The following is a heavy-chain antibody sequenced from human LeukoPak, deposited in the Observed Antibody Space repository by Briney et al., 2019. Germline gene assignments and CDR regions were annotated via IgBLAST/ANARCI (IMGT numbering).Heavy chain of an antibody. D-gene: IGHD3-22*01. V-gene: IGHV3-23*01. CDR1: GFTFSIYA. J-gene: IGHJ4*02. CDR3: ARDRPNYYGSDGHYYRRDGDY. Sequence: GGSLRLSCAASGFTFSIYAMSWVRQAPGKGLQWVSSITSRGESTWYVDSVKGRFTITRDNSENTLYLQMHSLRAEDTAVYYCARDRPNYYGSDGHYYRRDGDYWGRGTLVSGSS. CDR2: ITSRGEST.